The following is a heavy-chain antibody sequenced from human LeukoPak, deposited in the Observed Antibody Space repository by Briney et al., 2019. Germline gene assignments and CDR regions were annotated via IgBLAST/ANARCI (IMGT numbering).Heavy chain of an antibody. CDR2: ISSSSSTI. J-gene: IGHJ4*02. CDR1: GFTFSDYY. CDR3: ARYHLRYPFDY. D-gene: IGHD2-2*02. Sequence: GGALRLSCAASGFTFSDYYMSWIRQAPGKGLEWVSYISSSSSTIYYADSVKGRFTISRDNAKNSLYLQMNRLRAEDTAVYYCARYHLRYPFDYWGQGDLGTVSS. V-gene: IGHV3-11*04.